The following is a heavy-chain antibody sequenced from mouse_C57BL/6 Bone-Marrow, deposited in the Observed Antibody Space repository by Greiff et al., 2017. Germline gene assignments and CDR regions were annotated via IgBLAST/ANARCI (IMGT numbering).Heavy chain of an antibody. V-gene: IGHV1-81*01. D-gene: IGHD1-1*01. CDR3: ANYYGSSYVAWFAY. Sequence: QVQLQQSGAELARPGASVKLSCKASGYTFTSYGISWVKQRTGQGLEWIGEIYPRSGNTYYNEKFKGKATLTADKSSSPAYMELRSLTSENSAVYFCANYYGSSYVAWFAYWGQGTLVTVSA. CDR2: IYPRSGNT. J-gene: IGHJ3*01. CDR1: GYTFTSYG.